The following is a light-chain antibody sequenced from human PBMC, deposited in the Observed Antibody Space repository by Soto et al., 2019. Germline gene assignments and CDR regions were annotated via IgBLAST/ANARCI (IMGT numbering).Light chain of an antibody. CDR2: AAS. CDR3: QRSYSPLP. J-gene: IGKJ3*01. Sequence: DIQMTQSPSSLSASVGDRVTITCRASQSISSYLNWYQQKPGKAPKLLIYAASSLQSGVPSRFSGMGLGTDLLLTISILKPENFAPSYCQRSYSPLPFGPGTKWISN. V-gene: IGKV1-39*01. CDR1: QSISSY.